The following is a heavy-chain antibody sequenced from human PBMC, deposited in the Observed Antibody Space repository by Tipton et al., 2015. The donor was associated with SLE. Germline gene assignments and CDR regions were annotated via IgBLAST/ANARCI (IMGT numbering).Heavy chain of an antibody. Sequence: SLRLSCAASGFTFSSYAMSWVRQAPGKGLEWVGFIRSKAYGGTTEYAASVKGRFTISRDNSKNTLYLQMNSLRAEDTAVYYCARGILYSSGPFDPWGQGTLVTVSS. V-gene: IGHV3-49*04. CDR2: IRSKAYGGTT. CDR3: ARGILYSSGPFDP. CDR1: GFTFSSYA. J-gene: IGHJ5*02. D-gene: IGHD6-19*01.